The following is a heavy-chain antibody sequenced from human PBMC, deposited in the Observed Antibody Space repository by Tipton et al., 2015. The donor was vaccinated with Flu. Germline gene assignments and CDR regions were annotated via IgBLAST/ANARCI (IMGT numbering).Heavy chain of an antibody. CDR2: IYTNGNT. J-gene: IGHJ5*02. Sequence: TLSLTCTVSGGSIGSHSWNWIRQPAGKGLEWIGRIYTNGNTIYNPSLQSRVTVSVDTSKNQFSLKLNSVTVADTAVYYCARRGEESRQQGDYNWLDPWGQGTWVTVSS. CDR3: ARRGEESRQQGDYNWLDP. D-gene: IGHD3-16*01. CDR1: GGSIGSHS. V-gene: IGHV4-4*07.